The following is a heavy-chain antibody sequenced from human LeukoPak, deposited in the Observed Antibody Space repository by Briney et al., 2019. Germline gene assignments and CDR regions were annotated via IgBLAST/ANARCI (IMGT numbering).Heavy chain of an antibody. CDR3: ARDSRNYYNSGSYFT. CDR2: IWYDGSNQ. V-gene: IGHV3-33*01. D-gene: IGHD3-10*01. J-gene: IGHJ4*02. CDR1: GFSFGYSA. Sequence: GGSLRLSCAASGFSFGYSAMHWVRQAPGKGLEWVAVIWYDGSNQYYADSVKGRFTISRDNSKNMVYLQMNSLRAEDTAVYYCARDSRNYYNSGSYFTRGQGTLVTVSS.